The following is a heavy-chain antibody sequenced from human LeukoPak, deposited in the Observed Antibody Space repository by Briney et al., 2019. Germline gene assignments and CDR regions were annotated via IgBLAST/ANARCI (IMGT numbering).Heavy chain of an antibody. CDR3: AKDGGWLQTLYFFDY. J-gene: IGHJ4*02. CDR2: IRYDGSDR. CDR1: GFTFSSYG. D-gene: IGHD5-24*01. V-gene: IGHV3-30*02. Sequence: QPGGSLRLSCAASGFTFSSYGIHWVRQAPGKGLEWVAFIRYDGSDRYYADSVKGRFTISRDNSKNTLFMQMNSLRPEDTAVYYCAKDGGWLQTLYFFDYWGQGTLVTVSS.